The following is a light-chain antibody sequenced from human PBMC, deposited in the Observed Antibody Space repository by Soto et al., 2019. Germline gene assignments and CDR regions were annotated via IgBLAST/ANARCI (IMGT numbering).Light chain of an antibody. CDR2: AAS. Sequence: EIVLTQFPGTLSLSPGERATLSCRASQSVGRNYVAWYQQKPGQAPRFIIYAASNRASGIPDRFSGSGSGSDFTLTISRLEPEDFAVYYCQQYGTSPWAFGQGTKVEIK. CDR3: QQYGTSPWA. V-gene: IGKV3-20*01. CDR1: QSVGRNY. J-gene: IGKJ1*01.